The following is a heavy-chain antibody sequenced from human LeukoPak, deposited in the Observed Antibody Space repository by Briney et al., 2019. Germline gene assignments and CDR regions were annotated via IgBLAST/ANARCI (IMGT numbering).Heavy chain of an antibody. CDR2: ISSSGSYI. J-gene: IGHJ4*02. Sequence: PGGSLRLSCAASGFTFSSYTINWVRQAPGKGLEWVSSISSSGSYIYYADPVKGRFTVSRDNAKNSLYLQMNSLRAEDTAVYYCARDRGSRRYNNGYSEHWGQGTLVTVSS. CDR1: GFTFSSYT. D-gene: IGHD5-18*01. V-gene: IGHV3-21*01. CDR3: ARDRGSRRYNNGYSEH.